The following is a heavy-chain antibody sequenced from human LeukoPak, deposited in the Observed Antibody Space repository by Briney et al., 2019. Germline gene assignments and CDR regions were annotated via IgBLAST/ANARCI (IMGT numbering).Heavy chain of an antibody. D-gene: IGHD3-3*01. CDR2: IYHSGST. V-gene: IGHV4-38-2*02. J-gene: IGHJ5*02. CDR1: GYSISSGYY. Sequence: SETLSLTCTVSGYSISSGYYWGWIRQPPGKGLEWIGSIYHSGSTYYNPSLKSRVTISVDTSKNQFSLKLSSVTAADTAVYYCARDRHDFWSAGWFDPWGQGTLVTVSS. CDR3: ARDRHDFWSAGWFDP.